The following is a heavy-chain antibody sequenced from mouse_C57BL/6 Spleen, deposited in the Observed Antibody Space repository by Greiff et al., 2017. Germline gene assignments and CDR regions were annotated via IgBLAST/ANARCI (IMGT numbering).Heavy chain of an antibody. V-gene: IGHV5-4*01. CDR2: ISDGGSYT. CDR3: ARYGNYGYFDY. D-gene: IGHD2-1*01. J-gene: IGHJ2*01. CDR1: GFTFSSYA. Sequence: EVQGVESGGGLVKPGGSLKLSCAASGFTFSSYAMSWVRQTPEKRLEWVATISDGGSYTYYPDNVKGRFTISRDNAKNNLYLQMSHLKSEDTAMYYCARYGNYGYFDYWGQGTTLTVSS.